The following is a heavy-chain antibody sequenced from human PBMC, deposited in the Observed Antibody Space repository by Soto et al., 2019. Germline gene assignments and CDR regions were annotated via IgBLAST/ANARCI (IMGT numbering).Heavy chain of an antibody. V-gene: IGHV3-33*01. CDR2: IWYDGSNK. CDR3: ARGSLVVVVAATEDFDI. D-gene: IGHD2-15*01. J-gene: IGHJ3*02. Sequence: GGSMRLSCAAAGFNFSSYGMHWVRQEPGKGLEWVAVIWYDGSNKYYADSVKGRFTISRDNSKNTLYLQMNSLRAEDTAVYYCARGSLVVVVAATEDFDIWGQGTMVTVSS. CDR1: GFNFSSYG.